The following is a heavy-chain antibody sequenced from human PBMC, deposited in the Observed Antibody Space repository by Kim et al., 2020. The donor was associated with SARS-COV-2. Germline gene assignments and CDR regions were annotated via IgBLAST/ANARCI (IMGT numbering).Heavy chain of an antibody. Sequence: SGSTNYNPSLKSRVTISVDTSKNQFSLKLSSVTAADTAVYYCARGLWLGYWGQGTLVTVSS. J-gene: IGHJ4*02. CDR3: ARGLWLGY. V-gene: IGHV4-34*01. CDR2: SGST. D-gene: IGHD3-10*01.